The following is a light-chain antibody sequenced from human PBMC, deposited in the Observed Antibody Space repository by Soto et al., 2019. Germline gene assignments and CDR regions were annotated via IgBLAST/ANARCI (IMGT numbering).Light chain of an antibody. V-gene: IGLV1-51*01. Sequence: QSVLPQPPSVSAAPGQKVTISCSGSSSNIGNNYVSWYQQLPVTTPQVLIYDDNKRPPGILDRFSGSKSGTSATLGITGLQTGDEADYYCGTWDSSLSAGVFGGGTQLTVL. CDR3: GTWDSSLSAGV. J-gene: IGLJ3*02. CDR1: SSNIGNNY. CDR2: DDN.